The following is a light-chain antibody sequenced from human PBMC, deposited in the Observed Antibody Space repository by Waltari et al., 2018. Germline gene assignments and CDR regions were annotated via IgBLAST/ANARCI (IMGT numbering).Light chain of an antibody. V-gene: IGKV3-20*01. CDR1: QSVGSSS. CDR3: QQHVTLPAT. CDR2: RAS. J-gene: IGKJ1*01. Sequence: EIVLTQSPGTASLSPGERATLSCRASQSVGSSSLAWYQQKPGQAPRLVIYRASRRATGIPDRFSGSGSGTDFSLTISRLEPEDFAVYYCQQHVTLPATFGQGTKVEIK.